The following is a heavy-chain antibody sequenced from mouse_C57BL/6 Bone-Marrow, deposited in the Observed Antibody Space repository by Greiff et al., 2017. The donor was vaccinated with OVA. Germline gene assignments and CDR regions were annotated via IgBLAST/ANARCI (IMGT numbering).Heavy chain of an antibody. CDR2: ISGGGGNT. Sequence: DVHLVESGGGLVKPGGSLKLSCAASGFTFSSYTMSWVRQTPEKRLEWVATISGGGGNTYYPDSVKGRFTISRDNAKNTLYLQMSSLRSEDTALYYCKSNSFAYWGQGTLVTVSA. D-gene: IGHD1-3*01. CDR1: GFTFSSYT. V-gene: IGHV5-9*01. J-gene: IGHJ3*01. CDR3: KSNSFAY.